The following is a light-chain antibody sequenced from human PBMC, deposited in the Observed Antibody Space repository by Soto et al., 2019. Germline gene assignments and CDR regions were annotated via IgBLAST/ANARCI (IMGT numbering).Light chain of an antibody. Sequence: DIQMTQSPSSLSASVVDRVTITCRASQSISSYLNWYQQKPGKAPKLLIYAASSLQGGVPSRFSGSGSETDFTLTISSLQPEDFAAYYCQQSYSVPYTFGQGTKQEIK. J-gene: IGKJ2*01. V-gene: IGKV1-39*01. CDR3: QQSYSVPYT. CDR2: AAS. CDR1: QSISSY.